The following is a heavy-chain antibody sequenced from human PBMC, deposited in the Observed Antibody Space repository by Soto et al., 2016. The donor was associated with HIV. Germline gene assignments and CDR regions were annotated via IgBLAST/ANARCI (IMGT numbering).Heavy chain of an antibody. J-gene: IGHJ6*03. CDR3: AKRGYGSTWCSWSKFDYYYMDV. V-gene: IGHV3-53*02. CDR1: GFTVSSNY. Sequence: EVQLVETGGGLIQPGGSLRLSCAASGFTVSSNYMNWVRQAPGKGLEWVSVIFVSGRTFYADSVKGRFTISRDNSRNTLFLQMNSLRADDTAVYYCAKRGYGSTWCSWSKFDYYYMDVWGKGPRSPSP. CDR2: IFVSGRT. D-gene: IGHD6-13*01.